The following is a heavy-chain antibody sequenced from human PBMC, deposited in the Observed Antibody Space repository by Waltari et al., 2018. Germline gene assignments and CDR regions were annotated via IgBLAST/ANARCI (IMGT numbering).Heavy chain of an antibody. V-gene: IGHV3-7*04. CDR2: IKQDGSEK. Sequence: EVQLVESGGGLVKPGGSLRLSCAAPGFTFGSYGMSGVRQAPGKGLEWVANIKQDGSEKYYVDSVKGRFTISRDNAKNSLYLQMNSLRAEDTAVYYCARAASIPGGYWGQGTLVTVSS. CDR3: ARAASIPGGY. CDR1: GFTFGSYG. D-gene: IGHD2-8*02. J-gene: IGHJ4*02.